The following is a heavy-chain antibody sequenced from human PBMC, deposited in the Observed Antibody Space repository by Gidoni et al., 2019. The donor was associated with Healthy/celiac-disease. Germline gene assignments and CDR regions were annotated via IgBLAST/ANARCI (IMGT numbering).Heavy chain of an antibody. D-gene: IGHD3-10*01. CDR1: GFTFGVYD. V-gene: IGHV3-49*03. Sequence: EVQMVESGGGLVHPGRSLRLSCTPSGFTFGVYDRSWFRQAPGKGMEWVGFIRSKAYGGTTEYAASVKGRFTISRDDSKSIAYLQMNSVKTEDTAVYYCTRDQTDTTRGGQNFDYWGQGTLVTVS. J-gene: IGHJ4*02. CDR3: TRDQTDTTRGGQNFDY. CDR2: IRSKAYGGTT.